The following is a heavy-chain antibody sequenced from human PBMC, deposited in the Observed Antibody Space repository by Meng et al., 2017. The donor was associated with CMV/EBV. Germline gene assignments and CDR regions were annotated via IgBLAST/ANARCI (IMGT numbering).Heavy chain of an antibody. V-gene: IGHV3-30-3*01. Sequence: GESLKISCAASGFTFSSYAMHWVRQAPGKGLEWVAVISYDGSNKYYADSVKGRFTISRDNSMNTLYLQMNSLRAEDTAVYYCGGDYDFWSGYYGERENAFDIWGQGTMVTVSS. CDR1: GFTFSSYA. CDR3: GGDYDFWSGYYGERENAFDI. D-gene: IGHD3-3*01. CDR2: ISYDGSNK. J-gene: IGHJ3*02.